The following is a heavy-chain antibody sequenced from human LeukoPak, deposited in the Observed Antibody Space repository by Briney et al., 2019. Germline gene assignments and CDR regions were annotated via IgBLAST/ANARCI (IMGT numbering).Heavy chain of an antibody. J-gene: IGHJ4*02. V-gene: IGHV4-39*01. CDR2: IYYSGST. CDR1: GGSISSSSYY. Sequence: PSETLSLTCTVSGGSISSSSYYWGWIRQPPGKGLEWIGSIYYSGSTYYNPSLKSRATISVDTSKNQFSLKLSSVTAADTAVYYCARHYYDILTPFDYWGQGTLVTVSS. D-gene: IGHD3-9*01. CDR3: ARHYYDILTPFDY.